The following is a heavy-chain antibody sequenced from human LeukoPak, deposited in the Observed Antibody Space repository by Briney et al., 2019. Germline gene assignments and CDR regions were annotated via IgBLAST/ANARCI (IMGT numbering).Heavy chain of an antibody. J-gene: IGHJ6*02. V-gene: IGHV4-30-4*01. Sequence: PSQTLSLTCTVSGGSISSGDYYWSWIRQPPGKGLEWIGYIYYSGSTYYNPSLKSRVTISVDTSENQFSLKLSSVTAADTAVYYCARALDRGTHYDFWSGYPDYYYYGMDVWGQGTTVTVSS. CDR1: GGSISSGDYY. CDR3: ARALDRGTHYDFWSGYPDYYYYGMDV. CDR2: IYYSGST. D-gene: IGHD3-3*01.